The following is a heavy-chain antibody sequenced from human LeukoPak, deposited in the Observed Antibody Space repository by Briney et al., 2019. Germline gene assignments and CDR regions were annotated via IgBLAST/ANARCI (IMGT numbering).Heavy chain of an antibody. CDR3: ARGRLRFKWDDAFDI. Sequence: SVKISCKPSGYTFINHYIHWVRQAPGQGLEWMGGIIPIFGTANYAQKFQGRVTITADESTSTAYMELSSLRSEDTAVYYCARGRLRFKWDDAFDIWGQGTMVTVSS. V-gene: IGHV1-69*13. D-gene: IGHD3-3*01. CDR2: IIPIFGTA. CDR1: GYTFINHY. J-gene: IGHJ3*02.